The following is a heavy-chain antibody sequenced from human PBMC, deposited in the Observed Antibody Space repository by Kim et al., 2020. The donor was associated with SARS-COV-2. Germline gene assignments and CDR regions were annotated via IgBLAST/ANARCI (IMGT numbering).Heavy chain of an antibody. Sequence: ASVKVSCKASGYTFTSYDINWVRQATGQGLEWMGWMNPNSGNTGYAQKFQGRVTMTRNTSISTAYMELSSLRSEDTAVYYCAGAVATIWGYYYYYGMDVWGQGTTVTVSS. CDR1: GYTFTSYD. CDR2: MNPNSGNT. J-gene: IGHJ6*02. CDR3: AGAVATIWGYYYYYGMDV. V-gene: IGHV1-8*01. D-gene: IGHD5-12*01.